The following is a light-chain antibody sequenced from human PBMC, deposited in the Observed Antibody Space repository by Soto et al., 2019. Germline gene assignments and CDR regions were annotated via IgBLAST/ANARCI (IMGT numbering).Light chain of an antibody. V-gene: IGKV3-15*01. CDR2: GTS. CDR1: QSFGTN. J-gene: IGKJ4*01. CDR3: QKYDTWPLT. Sequence: DIILTQSPVTLSVSPGDGATLSCRASQSFGTNLGWYQQKSGQAPRLLIYGTSIRATGIPARFSGSGSGTEFNLTISSLQSEDLAVYSCQKYDTWPLTFGGGTKVEI.